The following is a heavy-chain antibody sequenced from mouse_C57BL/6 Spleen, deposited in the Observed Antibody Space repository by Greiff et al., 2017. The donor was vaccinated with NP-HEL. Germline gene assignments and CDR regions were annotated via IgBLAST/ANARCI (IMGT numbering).Heavy chain of an antibody. CDR1: GYAFTNYL. CDR3: ARGRYYAMDY. Sequence: QVQLQQSGAELVRPGTSVKVSCKAPGYAFTNYLIEWVKQRPGQGLEWIGVINPGSGGTTYNEKFKGKATLTADKSSSTAYMQLSSLTSEDSAVYFCARGRYYAMDYWGQGTSVTVSS. V-gene: IGHV1-54*01. J-gene: IGHJ4*01. CDR2: INPGSGGT.